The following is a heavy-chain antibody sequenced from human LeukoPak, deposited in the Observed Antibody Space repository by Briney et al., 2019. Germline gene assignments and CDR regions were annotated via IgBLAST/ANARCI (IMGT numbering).Heavy chain of an antibody. J-gene: IGHJ4*02. CDR2: IYYSGST. V-gene: IGHV4-61*01. D-gene: IGHD6-19*01. Sequence: SETLSLTCTVSGGSVSSGSYYWSWIRQPPGKGLEWIGYIYYSGSTNYNPSLKSRVTISVDTSKNQFSLKLSSVTAADTAVYYCATLRSAGIAVAGPSYFDYWGQGTLVTVSS. CDR3: ATLRSAGIAVAGPSYFDY. CDR1: GGSVSSGSYY.